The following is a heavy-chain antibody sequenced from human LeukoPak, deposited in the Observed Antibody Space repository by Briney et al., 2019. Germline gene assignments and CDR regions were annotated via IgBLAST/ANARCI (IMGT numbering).Heavy chain of an antibody. D-gene: IGHD1-26*01. CDR2: IIPIFGTA. J-gene: IGHJ6*02. Sequence: ASVKVSCKASGGTFSSYAISWVRQAPGHGLEWMGGIIPIFGTANYAQKFQGRVTITADESTSTAYMELSSLRSEDTAVYYCASTYSGSYSQYYYGMDVWGQGTTVTVSS. CDR1: GGTFSSYA. CDR3: ASTYSGSYSQYYYGMDV. V-gene: IGHV1-69*13.